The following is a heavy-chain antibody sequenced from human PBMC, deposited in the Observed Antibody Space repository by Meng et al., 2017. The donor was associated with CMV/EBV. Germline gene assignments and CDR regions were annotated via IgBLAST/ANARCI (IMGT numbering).Heavy chain of an antibody. J-gene: IGHJ5*02. CDR2: IYWDDDK. CDR3: AHRGRIAAAGTDWFDP. CDR1: GFSLSTSGVG. V-gene: IGHV2-5*02. Sequence: TWKDSGPTRVKPTQTLTLTCTFSGFSLSTSGVGVAWIRQPPGKALEWLALIYWDDDKRYSPSLKSRLTITKDTSKNQVVLTMTNMDPVDTATYYCAHRGRIAAAGTDWFDPWGQGTLVTVSS. D-gene: IGHD6-13*01.